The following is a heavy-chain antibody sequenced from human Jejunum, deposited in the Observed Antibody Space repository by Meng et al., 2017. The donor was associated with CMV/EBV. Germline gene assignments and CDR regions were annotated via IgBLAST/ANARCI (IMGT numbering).Heavy chain of an antibody. CDR3: AAEVAVRNYFSYGMDV. D-gene: IGHD3-10*01. J-gene: IGHJ6*02. CDR2: GYSAGMT. CDR1: GFSVNSNF. Sequence: GFSVNSNFLTWVRQAPGKGLEGVAVGYSAGMTYYADSVKGRFTISRDNSKNTMFLQMNGLRLEDTAMYYCAAEVAVRNYFSYGMDVWGQGTTVTVSS. V-gene: IGHV3-66*02.